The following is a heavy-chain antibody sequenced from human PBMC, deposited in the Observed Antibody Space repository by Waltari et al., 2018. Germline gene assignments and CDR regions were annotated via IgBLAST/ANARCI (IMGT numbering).Heavy chain of an antibody. CDR1: GGSISSYY. V-gene: IGHV4-59*01. CDR2: IHYSGST. CDR3: ARAPGVRVGFDF. Sequence: QVQLQESGPGLVKPSETLSLTCTVSGGSISSYYWGWIRQPPGKGLEWIGYIHYSGSTNYNPSLKSRVTMSIDTSKNQFSLELSSVTAADTAVYYCARAPGVRVGFDFWGQGTLVTVSS. J-gene: IGHJ4*02. D-gene: IGHD3-10*01.